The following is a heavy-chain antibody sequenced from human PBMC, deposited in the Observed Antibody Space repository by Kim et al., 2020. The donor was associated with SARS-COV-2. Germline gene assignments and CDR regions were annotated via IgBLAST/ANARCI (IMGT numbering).Heavy chain of an antibody. V-gene: IGHV3-49*04. D-gene: IGHD5-12*01. CDR1: GFTFGDYA. Sequence: GGSLRLSCTASGFTFGDYAMSWVRQAPGKGLEWVGFIRSKAYGGTTEYAASVKGRFTISRDDSKSIAYLQMNSLKTEDTAVYYCTRGSRGYSGYDLTSWGQGTLVTVSS. J-gene: IGHJ4*02. CDR3: TRGSRGYSGYDLTS. CDR2: IRSKAYGGTT.